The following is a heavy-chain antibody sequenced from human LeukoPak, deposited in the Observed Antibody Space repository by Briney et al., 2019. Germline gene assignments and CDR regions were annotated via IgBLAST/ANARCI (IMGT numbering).Heavy chain of an antibody. CDR3: ARWNDDRYDSSDYEFDY. CDR2: IRQDGSEI. V-gene: IGHV3-7*03. CDR1: GFTFSNYW. J-gene: IGHJ4*02. D-gene: IGHD3-22*01. Sequence: GGSLRLSCAASGFTFSNYWMSWVRQAPGKGLEWVANIRQDGSEIYYVDSVKGRFTISRDNAKNSLFLQMNSLRAEDTALYYCARWNDDRYDSSDYEFDYWGQGTLVTVSS.